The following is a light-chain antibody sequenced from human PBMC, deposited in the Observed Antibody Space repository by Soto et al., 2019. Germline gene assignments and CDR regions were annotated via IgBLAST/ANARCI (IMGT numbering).Light chain of an antibody. Sequence: QSALTQPPPVSGAPGQRATISCAGSSSNVVAGYIIPWYQHLPVTAPRLLIYDYSHRPSGVPDRFSGSKSATSASLAITGLQAEDEADDYCQTYDRSLSGYVFGTGTKVTVL. V-gene: IGLV1-40*01. CDR1: SSNVVAGYI. CDR2: DYS. CDR3: QTYDRSLSGYV. J-gene: IGLJ1*01.